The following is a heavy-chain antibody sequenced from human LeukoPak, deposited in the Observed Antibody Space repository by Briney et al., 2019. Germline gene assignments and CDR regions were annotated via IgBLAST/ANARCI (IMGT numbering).Heavy chain of an antibody. CDR2: IWFDGSGT. Sequence: GGSLRLSCVAYGFTFSNYGMHWVRQDPGKGLEWVAIIWFDGSGTFYADSVKGRVTFSRDNSKNTLYLQMNCLRAEDTAMYYCARHASTHYFDSWGQGTLVTVSS. J-gene: IGHJ4*02. CDR1: GFTFSNYG. CDR3: ARHASTHYFDS. D-gene: IGHD2/OR15-2a*01. V-gene: IGHV3-33*01.